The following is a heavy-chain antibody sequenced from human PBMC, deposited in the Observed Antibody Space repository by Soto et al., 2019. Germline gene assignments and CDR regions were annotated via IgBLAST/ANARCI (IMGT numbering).Heavy chain of an antibody. J-gene: IGHJ4*02. D-gene: IGHD3-3*01. CDR2: ISAYNGNT. Sequence: ASVKVSCKASGYTFTSYVISWVRQAPGQGLEWMGWISAYNGNTNYAQKLQGRVTMTTDTSTSTAYMELRSLRSDDTAVYYCARDQTIFGVVIIRKGVDYWGQGTLVTVSS. V-gene: IGHV1-18*01. CDR3: ARDQTIFGVVIIRKGVDY. CDR1: GYTFTSYV.